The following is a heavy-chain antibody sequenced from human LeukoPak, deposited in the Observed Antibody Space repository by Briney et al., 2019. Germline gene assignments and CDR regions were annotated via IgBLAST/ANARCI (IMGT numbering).Heavy chain of an antibody. J-gene: IGHJ6*02. CDR2: ISAYNGNT. CDR1: GYTFTSYG. V-gene: IGHV1-18*01. D-gene: IGHD5-18*01. CDR3: ARKSGYSYGSNYYYGMDV. Sequence: ASVKVSCKASGYTFTSYGISWVRQAPGQGLEWMGWISAYNGNTNYAQKLQGRVTMTTDTSTSTAYMELRSLRSGDTAVYYCARKSGYSYGSNYYYGMDVWGQGTTVTVSS.